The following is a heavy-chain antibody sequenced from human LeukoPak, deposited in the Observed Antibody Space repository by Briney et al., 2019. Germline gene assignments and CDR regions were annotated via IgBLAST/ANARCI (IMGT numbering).Heavy chain of an antibody. CDR1: GYTFTSYG. V-gene: IGHV1-18*01. CDR2: ISAYNGNT. CDR3: ARDLGNYYDSSGYYSADY. Sequence: ASVKVSCKASGYTFTSYGISWVRQAPGQGLEWMGWISAYNGNTNYAQKLQGRVTMTTDTSTSTAYMELRSLRSDDTAVYYCARDLGNYYDSSGYYSADYGGQGTLVTVSS. D-gene: IGHD3-22*01. J-gene: IGHJ4*02.